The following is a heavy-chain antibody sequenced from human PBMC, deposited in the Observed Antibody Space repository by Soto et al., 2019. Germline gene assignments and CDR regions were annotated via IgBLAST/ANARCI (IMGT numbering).Heavy chain of an antibody. CDR1: GGSISSYY. V-gene: IGHV4-59*01. D-gene: IGHD3-10*01. Sequence: SETLSLTCTVSGGSISSYYWSWIRQPPGKGLEWIGYIYYSGSTNYNPSLKSRVTISVDTSKNQFSLKLSSVTAADTAVYYCGRVAPITMVRAFYYYYYMDVWGKGTTVTVSS. CDR2: IYYSGST. CDR3: GRVAPITMVRAFYYYYYMDV. J-gene: IGHJ6*03.